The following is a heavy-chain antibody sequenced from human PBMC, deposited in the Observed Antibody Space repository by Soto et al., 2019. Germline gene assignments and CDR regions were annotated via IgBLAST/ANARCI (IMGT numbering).Heavy chain of an antibody. D-gene: IGHD4-4*01. CDR1: GDTFSSYS. CDR2: IIPIFAKP. J-gene: IGHJ3*02. CDR3: ASGPGICNSFSI. Sequence: QVQLIQSGAELKRPGSSVKVSCKASGDTFSSYSITWLRQAPGQRLEWMGGIIPIFAKPTYAQKFQGRVAITAAASTIPVYMALTSLTSDATAVYYCASGPGICNSFSIWGQGKPLSVSS. V-gene: IGHV1-69*01.